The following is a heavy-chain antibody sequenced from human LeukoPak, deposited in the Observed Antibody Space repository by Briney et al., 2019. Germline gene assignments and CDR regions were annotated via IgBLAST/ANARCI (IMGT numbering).Heavy chain of an antibody. D-gene: IGHD3-10*01. CDR1: GGSISSSSYY. CDR3: ASLNYGSGSRGGMDV. CDR2: IYYSGST. V-gene: IGHV4-39*01. Sequence: KPSETLSLTCTVSGGSISSSSYYWGWIRQPPGKGLEWIGSIYYSGSTYYNPSLKSRVTISVDTSKNQFSLKLSSVTAADTAVYYCASLNYGSGSRGGMDVWGQGTTVTASS. J-gene: IGHJ6*02.